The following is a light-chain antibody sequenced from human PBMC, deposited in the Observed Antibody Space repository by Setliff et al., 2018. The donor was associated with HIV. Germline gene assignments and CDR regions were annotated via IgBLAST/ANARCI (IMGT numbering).Light chain of an antibody. Sequence: VLTQPPSASGTPGQRVTISCSGSSSNIGSNTVNWYQQLPGTAPKLLIYMNNQRPSGVPDRLSGSKSGTSASLAISGLQPEDEADYYCAAWDDSLNGHVVFGGGTQLTVL. J-gene: IGLJ2*01. V-gene: IGLV1-44*01. CDR1: SSNIGSNT. CDR3: AAWDDSLNGHVV. CDR2: MNN.